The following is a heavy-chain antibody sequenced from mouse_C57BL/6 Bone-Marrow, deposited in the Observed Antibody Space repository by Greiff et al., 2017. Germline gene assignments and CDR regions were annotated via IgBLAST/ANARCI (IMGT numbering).Heavy chain of an antibody. Sequence: VQLQQSGAELVKPGASVKLSCKASGYTFTSYWMHWVKQRPGRGLEWIGRIDPKSGGTKYNEKFKSKATLTVDKPSSTAYMQLSSLTSEDSAVYYCASAGDGSSYGRYFDVWGTGTTVTVSS. CDR2: IDPKSGGT. CDR1: GYTFTSYW. J-gene: IGHJ1*03. CDR3: ASAGDGSSYGRYFDV. V-gene: IGHV1-72*01. D-gene: IGHD1-1*01.